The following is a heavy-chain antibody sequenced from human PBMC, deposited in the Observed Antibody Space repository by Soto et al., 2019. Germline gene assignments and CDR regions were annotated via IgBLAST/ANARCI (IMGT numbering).Heavy chain of an antibody. CDR3: AKSPGSYWDYCDF. Sequence: DVQLLESGGGLVQPGGSLRLSCAASGFTFSSYAMTWVRQAPGKGLEWISGISGTGGSTFSADSVKGRFAISRDNSKNMLYLQMTSLTAGDTAVYYCAKSPGSYWDYCDFWGQGILVTVSS. V-gene: IGHV3-23*01. J-gene: IGHJ4*02. CDR1: GFTFSSYA. D-gene: IGHD1-26*01. CDR2: ISGTGGST.